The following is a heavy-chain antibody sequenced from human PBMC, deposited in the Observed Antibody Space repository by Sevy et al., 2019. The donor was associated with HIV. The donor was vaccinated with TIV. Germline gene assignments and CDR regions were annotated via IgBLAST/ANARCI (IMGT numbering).Heavy chain of an antibody. V-gene: IGHV3-23*01. CDR2: ISSSGTNT. CDR1: GFTFSSFA. D-gene: IGHD6-6*01. Sequence: GGSLRLSCAASGFTFSSFAMSWVRQSPEKGLEWVSGISSSGTNTYYADSGKGRFTISRDNSKNTLYLQINSLGGEDSALYYCAKGLSPGPFPCPFEYWGRGSLVTVSS. J-gene: IGHJ4*02. CDR3: AKGLSPGPFPCPFEY.